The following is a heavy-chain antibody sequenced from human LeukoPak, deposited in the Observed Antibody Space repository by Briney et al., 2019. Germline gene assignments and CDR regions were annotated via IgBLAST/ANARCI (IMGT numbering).Heavy chain of an antibody. CDR1: GGSISSYY. CDR3: AREVYDSSVFDY. Sequence: SETLSLTCTVSGGSISSYYWSWIRQPPGKGLEWIGYIYYSGSTNYNPSLKSRVTISVDMSKNQFSLKLSSVTAADTAVYYCAREVYDSSVFDYWGQGTLVTVSS. D-gene: IGHD3-22*01. V-gene: IGHV4-59*01. J-gene: IGHJ4*02. CDR2: IYYSGST.